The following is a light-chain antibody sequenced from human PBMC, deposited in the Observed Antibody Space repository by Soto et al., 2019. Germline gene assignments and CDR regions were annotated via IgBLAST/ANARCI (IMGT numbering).Light chain of an antibody. CDR3: QQYNNWPRT. CDR1: QIGSSN. J-gene: IGKJ1*01. Sequence: EIVITQPPATLCVSPGARATLACRASQIGSSNLAWYQQKPGQAPRVLIYGASTRATGIPATFSGSGAGTEFTLTISSLQSEDFAVYYCQQYNNWPRTFGPGTKVDIK. V-gene: IGKV3-15*01. CDR2: GAS.